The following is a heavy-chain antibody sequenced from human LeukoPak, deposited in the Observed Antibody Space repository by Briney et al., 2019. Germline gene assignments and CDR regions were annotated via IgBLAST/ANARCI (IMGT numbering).Heavy chain of an antibody. D-gene: IGHD2-2*01. Sequence: GGSLRLSCAASGFTFSNAWMSWVRQAPGKGLEWVGHIKSKTDGGTTDYAAPVKGRLTISRDDSKNTLHLQMNSLKTEDTAVYYCTTLRSIATDYWGQGTLVTVSS. CDR1: GFTFSNAW. CDR2: IKSKTDGGTT. J-gene: IGHJ4*02. V-gene: IGHV3-15*01. CDR3: TTLRSIATDY.